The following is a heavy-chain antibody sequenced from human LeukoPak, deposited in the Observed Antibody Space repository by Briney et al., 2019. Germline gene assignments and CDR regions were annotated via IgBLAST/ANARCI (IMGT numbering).Heavy chain of an antibody. CDR2: IRSRSAGGTT. Sequence: GGSLRLSCAASGLTFNNAWMSWVRQAPGKGLEWVGRIRSRSAGGTTDYGAPVKGRFTISRDDSKNTLYLQMNSLKTEDTAVYYCSTGRGTHDYWGQGTLVTVSS. J-gene: IGHJ4*02. CDR3: STGRGTHDY. D-gene: IGHD1-1*01. CDR1: GLTFNNAW. V-gene: IGHV3-15*01.